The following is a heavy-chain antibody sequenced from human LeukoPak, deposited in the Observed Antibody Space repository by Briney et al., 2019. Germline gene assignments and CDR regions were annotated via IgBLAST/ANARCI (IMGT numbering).Heavy chain of an antibody. Sequence: ASVKVSCKASGYSFSSFGISWLRQAPGQGLEWMGWISANNGYTKYAQKFQGRVTMTTDTSTRTAYMEVRSLRSDDTAVYYCARDPPRRDGNNYGYFDLWGRGTLVSVSS. CDR1: GYSFSSFG. CDR3: ARDPPRRDGNNYGYFDL. D-gene: IGHD5-24*01. V-gene: IGHV1-18*01. J-gene: IGHJ2*01. CDR2: ISANNGYT.